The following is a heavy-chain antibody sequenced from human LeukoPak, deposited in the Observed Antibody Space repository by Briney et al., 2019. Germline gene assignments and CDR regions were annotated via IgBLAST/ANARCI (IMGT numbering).Heavy chain of an antibody. CDR3: ARHQHYGDYDYFDF. CDR2: VFASGST. D-gene: IGHD4-17*01. V-gene: IGHV4-59*08. Sequence: SETLYLTCSVSGGSVSGHYWSWIRQTPERRLEWLGFVFASGSTNYNPFFKSRVTMSADMSRNQFYLGLQSVSAADTGVYFCARHQHYGDYDYFDFWGQGTLVTVSS. CDR1: GGSVSGHY. J-gene: IGHJ4*02.